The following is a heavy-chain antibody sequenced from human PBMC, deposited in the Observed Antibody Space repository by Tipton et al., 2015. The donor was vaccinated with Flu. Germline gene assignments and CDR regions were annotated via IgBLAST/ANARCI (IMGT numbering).Heavy chain of an antibody. Sequence: TLSLTYIVSGGSISSHVHNWGWIRQSPGKGLEWIGSIYYRGTTYYNSFLRSRVTLSVDRSKNQFSVRLASVTAADTAVYYCARRDFSNYVSDPKNWFDSWGQGTLVTVSS. CDR2: IYYRGTT. CDR1: GGSISSHVHN. J-gene: IGHJ5*01. CDR3: ARRDFSNYVSDPKNWFDS. V-gene: IGHV4-39*07. D-gene: IGHD4-11*01.